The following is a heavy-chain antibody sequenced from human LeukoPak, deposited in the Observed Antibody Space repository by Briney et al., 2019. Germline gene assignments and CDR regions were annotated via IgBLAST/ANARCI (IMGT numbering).Heavy chain of an antibody. J-gene: IGHJ4*02. CDR1: GFTFSSYA. Sequence: GGSLRLSCAASGFTFSSYAMSWVRQAPGKGLEWVSAISGSGGSTYYADSVKGRFTISRDNSKNSLYLQMNSLRAEDTAVYYCAKVEQQLVMEYYFDYWGQGTLVTVSS. D-gene: IGHD6-13*01. CDR3: AKVEQQLVMEYYFDY. CDR2: ISGSGGST. V-gene: IGHV3-23*01.